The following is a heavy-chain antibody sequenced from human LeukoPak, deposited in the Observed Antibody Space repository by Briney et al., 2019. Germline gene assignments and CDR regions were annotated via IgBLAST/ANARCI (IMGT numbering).Heavy chain of an antibody. CDR2: ISYSGST. CDR1: GGSISDYY. CDR3: AREEASSWTGDYFDY. D-gene: IGHD6-13*01. V-gene: IGHV4-59*01. Sequence: SETLSLTCTVSGGSISDYYWSWIRQPPGKGLEWIGYISYSGSTNYNPSLKSRATISVDTSKNQFSLNLSSVTAADTAVYFCAREEASSWTGDYFDYWGQGSLVTVSS. J-gene: IGHJ4*02.